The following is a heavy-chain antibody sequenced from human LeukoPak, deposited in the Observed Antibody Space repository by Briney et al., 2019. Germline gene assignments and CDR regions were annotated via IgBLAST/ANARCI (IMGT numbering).Heavy chain of an antibody. CDR1: GGSFSGYY. J-gene: IGHJ4*02. CDR2: INHSGST. CDR3: ARGRVFVVGLDY. Sequence: PSETLSLTCAVYGGSFSGYYWSWIRQPPGKGLEWIGEINHSGSTNYNPSLKSRVTISVDTSKNQFSLKLSSVTAADTAVYYCARGRVFVVGLDYWGQETLVTVSS. D-gene: IGHD2-15*01. V-gene: IGHV4-34*01.